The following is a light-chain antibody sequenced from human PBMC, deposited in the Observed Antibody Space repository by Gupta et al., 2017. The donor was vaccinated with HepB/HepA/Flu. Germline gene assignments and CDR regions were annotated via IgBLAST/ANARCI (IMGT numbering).Light chain of an antibody. CDR2: AVT. V-gene: IGLV2-23*02. J-gene: IGLJ1*01. Sequence: QSALTQPASVSGSPGQSITISCTGTSSDVGSYNLVSWYQQHPGKPPKLLIYAVTERPSGVPDRFSGSKSGNTASPTVSGLQAEDEADYYCFPYGGSDNWVFGTGTKVTVL. CDR1: SSDVGSYNL. CDR3: FPYGGSDNWV.